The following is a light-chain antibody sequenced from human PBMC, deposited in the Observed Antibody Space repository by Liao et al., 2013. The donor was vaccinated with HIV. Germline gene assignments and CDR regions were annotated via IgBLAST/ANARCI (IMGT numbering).Light chain of an antibody. CDR1: KLGNKY. V-gene: IGLV3-1*01. CDR2: QDN. Sequence: SYELTQTPSVSVSPGQTARIACSGDKLGNKYACWYQVKPGQSPVLVIYQDNKRPSGIPERFSGSNSGTTATLAISGAQALDEADYYCQTWDTGTGVFGTGTKVTV. J-gene: IGLJ1*01. CDR3: QTWDTGTGV.